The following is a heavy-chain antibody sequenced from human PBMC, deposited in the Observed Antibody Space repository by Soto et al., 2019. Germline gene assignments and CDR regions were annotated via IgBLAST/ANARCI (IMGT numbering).Heavy chain of an antibody. Sequence: ASVKVSCKASGYTFTSYGISWVRQAPGQGLEWKGWISAYNGNTNYAQKLQGRLTLTTETSPSTAYLELRTLSFDDTAVYSGASPSGTKEVFDIGGQGTMVTVSS. V-gene: IGHV1-18*01. CDR3: ASPSGTKEVFDI. CDR2: ISAYNGNT. J-gene: IGHJ3*02. CDR1: GYTFTSYG.